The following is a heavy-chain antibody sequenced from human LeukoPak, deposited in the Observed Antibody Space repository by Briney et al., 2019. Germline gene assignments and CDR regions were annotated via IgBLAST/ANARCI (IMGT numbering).Heavy chain of an antibody. D-gene: IGHD6-19*01. V-gene: IGHV1-18*01. CDR1: GYTFTSYG. CDR3: ARDMGSSGWYQRYFQH. CDR2: ISAYNGNT. Sequence: ASVTVSCTASGYTFTSYGISWVRQAPGQELEWMGWISAYNGNTNYAQKLQGRVTMTTDTSTSTAYMELRSLRSDDTAVYYCARDMGSSGWYQRYFQHWGQGTLVTVSS. J-gene: IGHJ1*01.